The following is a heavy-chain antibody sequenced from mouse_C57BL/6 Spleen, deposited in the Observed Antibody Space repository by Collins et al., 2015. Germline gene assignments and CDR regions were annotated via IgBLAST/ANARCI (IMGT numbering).Heavy chain of an antibody. J-gene: IGHJ1*01. CDR3: ARDSTVVEGYWYFDG. CDR2: ISCYNGAT. D-gene: IGHD1-1*01. CDR1: GYSFTGYY. V-gene: IGHV1S34*01. Sequence: LVKTGASVKMSCKASGYSFTGYYIHWVKQSHGKSLEWIGYISCYNGATGYNQKFKGKATFTVDTSSSTAYMQFNSLTSEDSAVYYCARDSTVVEGYWYFDGLRRRDHGHRLL.